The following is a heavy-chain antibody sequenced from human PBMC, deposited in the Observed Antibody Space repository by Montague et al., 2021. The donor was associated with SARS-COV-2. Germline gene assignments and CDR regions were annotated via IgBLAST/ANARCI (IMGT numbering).Heavy chain of an antibody. V-gene: IGHV3-30-3*01. J-gene: IGHJ4*02. CDR3: AREGPSGSYYGFLDY. CDR1: GITFSSYA. Sequence: SLRLSCAASGITFSSYAMHWVRQAPGKGLEWVAAISYDGSNKYYADPVKGRFTISRDNSKNTLYLQMNSLRAEDTAVYYYAREGPSGSYYGFLDYWGQGALVTVSS. D-gene: IGHD3-10*01. CDR2: ISYDGSNK.